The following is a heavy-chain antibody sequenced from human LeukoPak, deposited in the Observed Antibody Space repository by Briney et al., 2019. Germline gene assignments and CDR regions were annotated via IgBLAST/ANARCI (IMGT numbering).Heavy chain of an antibody. D-gene: IGHD2-2*01. CDR2: ISWNSGSI. J-gene: IGHJ4*02. CDR1: GFTFDDYA. CDR3: AKDMALSPAAPDY. V-gene: IGHV3-9*01. Sequence: PGGSLRLSCAASGFTFDDYAMHWVRQAPGKGLEWVSGISWNSGSIGYADSVKGRFTISRDNAKNSLYLQMNSLRAEDTALYYCAKDMALSPAAPDYWGQGTLVTVSS.